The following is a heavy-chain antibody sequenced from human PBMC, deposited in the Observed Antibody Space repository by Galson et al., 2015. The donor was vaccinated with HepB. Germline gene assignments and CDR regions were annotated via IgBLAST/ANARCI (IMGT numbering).Heavy chain of an antibody. CDR2: ISYDGSNK. CDR3: ARVTVDISSGWYSELDP. V-gene: IGHV3-30-3*01. Sequence: SLRLSCAASGFTFSSYAMHWVRQAPGKGLEWVAVISYDGSNKYYADSVKGRFTISRDNSKNTLYLQMNSLRAEDTAVYYCARVTVDISSGWYSELDPWGQGTLVTVSS. D-gene: IGHD6-19*01. CDR1: GFTFSSYA. J-gene: IGHJ5*02.